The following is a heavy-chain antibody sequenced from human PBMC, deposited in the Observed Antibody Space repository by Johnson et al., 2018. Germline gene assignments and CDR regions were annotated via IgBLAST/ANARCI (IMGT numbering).Heavy chain of an antibody. CDR2: ISSSSTYI. CDR1: GFTFSSYS. V-gene: IGHV3-21*04. CDR3: ARGKIAPKGSFDI. D-gene: IGHD2-15*01. Sequence: VQLVQSGGGVVQPGRSLRLSCAASGFTFSSYSMNWVRQAPGKGLEWVSSISSSSTYIYYTDSVKGRFAISRDNAQNSLYLQMNSLRAEDTAVYYCARGKIAPKGSFDIWGQGTMVTVSS. J-gene: IGHJ3*02.